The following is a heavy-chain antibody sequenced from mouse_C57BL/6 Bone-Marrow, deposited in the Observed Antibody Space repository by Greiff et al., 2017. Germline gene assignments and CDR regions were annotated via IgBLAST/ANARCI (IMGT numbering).Heavy chain of an antibody. Sequence: QVQLQQPGTELVKPGASVKLSCKASGYTFTSYWMHWVKPRPGQGLEWIGNINPSNGGTNYNEKFKSKATLTVDKSSSTAYLQLSSLTSEDSAVXYCARSGGWLLRWYFEVWGTGTTVTVSS. V-gene: IGHV1-53*01. CDR2: INPSNGGT. CDR1: GYTFTSYW. CDR3: ARSGGWLLRWYFEV. D-gene: IGHD2-3*01. J-gene: IGHJ1*03.